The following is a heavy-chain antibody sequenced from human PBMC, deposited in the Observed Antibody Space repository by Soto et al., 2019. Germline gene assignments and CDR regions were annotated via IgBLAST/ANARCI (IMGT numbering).Heavy chain of an antibody. J-gene: IGHJ6*03. CDR3: VRNFQWSTFYYYDMDV. Sequence: PGGSLRLSCAASGFTFSSYGMHWVRQAPGKGLEWVAVIWYDGSNKYYADSVKGRFTISRDNTKNTLYLPMNSLRAEDTAVYYCVRNFQWSTFYYYDMDVWGKGTTVTISS. CDR1: GFTFSSYG. CDR2: IWYDGSNK. V-gene: IGHV3-33*01. D-gene: IGHD3-9*01.